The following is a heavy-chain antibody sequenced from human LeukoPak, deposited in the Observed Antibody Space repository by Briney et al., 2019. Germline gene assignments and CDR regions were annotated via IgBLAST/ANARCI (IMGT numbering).Heavy chain of an antibody. CDR2: INHSGST. D-gene: IGHD2-2*01. V-gene: IGHV4-34*01. CDR3: ARGIRRRYCSSTSCSPAFDY. CDR1: GGSFGGYY. Sequence: SETLSLTCAVYGGSFGGYYWSWIRQPPGKGLEWIGEINHSGSTNYNPSLKSRVTISVDTSKNQFSLKLSSVTAADTAVYYCARGIRRRYCSSTSCSPAFDYWGQGTLVTVSS. J-gene: IGHJ4*02.